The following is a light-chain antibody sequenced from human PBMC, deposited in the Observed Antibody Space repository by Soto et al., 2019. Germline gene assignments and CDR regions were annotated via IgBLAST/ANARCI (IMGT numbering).Light chain of an antibody. V-gene: IGKV1-33*01. CDR1: QDIKKY. CDR3: QQYDVLPRA. Sequence: DIQMTQSPSSLSASVGDSVTITCQASQDIKKYLNWYQQKPGKVPKLLIYGASKLEAGVSLRFSGSGSGTSFTFTISSVQSEDFATYYCQQYDVLPRAFGPGTKLDI. J-gene: IGKJ3*01. CDR2: GAS.